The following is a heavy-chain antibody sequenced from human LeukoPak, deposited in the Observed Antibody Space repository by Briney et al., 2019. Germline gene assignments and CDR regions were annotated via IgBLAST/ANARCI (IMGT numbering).Heavy chain of an antibody. J-gene: IGHJ4*02. CDR3: ARESKESYGSSFYF. Sequence: GGSLRLSCAASGFTFSNYAMHRVRQAPGKGLEWVAVISYDGSNKYYANSVKGRFTISRDNSKNTLYVQMDSLRAEDTAVYYCARESKESYGSSFYFWGQGTLVTVSS. CDR1: GFTFSNYA. D-gene: IGHD3-10*01. V-gene: IGHV3-30-3*01. CDR2: ISYDGSNK.